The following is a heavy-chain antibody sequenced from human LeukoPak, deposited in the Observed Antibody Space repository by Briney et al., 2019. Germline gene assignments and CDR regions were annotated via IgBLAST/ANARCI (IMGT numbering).Heavy chain of an antibody. D-gene: IGHD3-9*01. J-gene: IGHJ4*02. CDR3: ATRYS. Sequence: PGGSLSLPCAASGFTFSSYAMNWVRQPPGKGPEWVSSVNGGGGSTSFADSVNGRLTTFRDNSKNTLYLPMNNLRADDTAVYDCATRYSGGQGTRVTVTS. CDR2: VNGGGGST. CDR1: GFTFSSYA. V-gene: IGHV3-23*01.